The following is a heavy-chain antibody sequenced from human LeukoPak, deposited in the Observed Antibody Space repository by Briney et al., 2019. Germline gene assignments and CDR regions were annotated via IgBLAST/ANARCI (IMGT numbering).Heavy chain of an antibody. CDR1: GYTFTGYY. V-gene: IGHV1-2*02. CDR2: INPNSGGT. Sequence: GASVKVSCKASGYTFTGYYIHWVRQAAGQGLEWMGWINPNSGGTNYAQKFQGRVTMTRDTSISTAYMELSWLRADDTAVYYCARGSFSADAPLVLDYFHHWGQGTLVTDSS. CDR3: ARGSFSADAPLVLDYFHH. D-gene: IGHD5-18*01. J-gene: IGHJ1*01.